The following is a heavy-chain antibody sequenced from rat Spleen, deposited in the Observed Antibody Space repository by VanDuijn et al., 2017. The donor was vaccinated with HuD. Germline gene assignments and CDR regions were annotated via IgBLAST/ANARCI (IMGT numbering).Heavy chain of an antibody. Sequence: EVHMVESGGDLVQPGRSMKLSCAASGFTFSNYDMVWVRQAPTKGLKWVASISYDGSTTYYRDSVKGRFTISRDFAKSTLFLQMDSLRSEDTATYYCSTAGSGLDYYYAGGFDYWGQGVMVTVSS. CDR1: GFTFSNYD. D-gene: IGHD1-6*01. CDR2: ISYDGSTT. V-gene: IGHV5-29*01. CDR3: STAGSGLDYYYAGGFDY. J-gene: IGHJ2*01.